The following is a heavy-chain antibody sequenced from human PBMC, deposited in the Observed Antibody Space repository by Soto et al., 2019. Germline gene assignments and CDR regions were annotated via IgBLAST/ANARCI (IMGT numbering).Heavy chain of an antibody. V-gene: IGHV3-23*01. CDR1: GFIFSTYA. CDR2: ISSSGGST. J-gene: IGHJ3*02. CDR3: AHPRGYGVFDAVDI. Sequence: VGSLRLSCAASGFIFSTYAMNWVRQAPGKGLEWVSAISSSGGSTYYAESVRGRFTISRDNSINTLYLQMSSLRTEDTAVYYCAHPRGYGVFDAVDIWGQGTMVTVSS. D-gene: IGHD4-17*01.